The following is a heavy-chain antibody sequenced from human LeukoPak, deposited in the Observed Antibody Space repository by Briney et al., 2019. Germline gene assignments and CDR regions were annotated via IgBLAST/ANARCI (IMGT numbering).Heavy chain of an antibody. V-gene: IGHV4-34*01. CDR1: GGSFSGYY. CDR2: INHIGST. CDR3: ARGAYSSGWFLPY. J-gene: IGHJ4*02. D-gene: IGHD6-19*01. Sequence: PSETLSLACAVYGGSFSGYYWSWIRQPPGKGLERIGEINHIGSTNYNPSLKSRVTISVDTSKNQFSLKLSSVTAADTAVYYCARGAYSSGWFLPYWGQGTLVTVSS.